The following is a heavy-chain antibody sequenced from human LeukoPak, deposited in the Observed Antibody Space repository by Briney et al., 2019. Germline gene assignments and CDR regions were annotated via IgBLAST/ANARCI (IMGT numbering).Heavy chain of an antibody. D-gene: IGHD3-22*01. CDR2: INPNSGGT. J-gene: IGHJ3*02. CDR3: ARPYYESSGLYVDAFDI. CDR1: GGTFSSYA. Sequence: GASVKVSCKASGGTFSSYAISWVRQAPGQGLEWMGRINPNSGGTNYAQKFQGRVTMTRDTSIGTAYMELSSLRSDDTAVYYCARPYYESSGLYVDAFDIWGQGTMVTVSS. V-gene: IGHV1-2*06.